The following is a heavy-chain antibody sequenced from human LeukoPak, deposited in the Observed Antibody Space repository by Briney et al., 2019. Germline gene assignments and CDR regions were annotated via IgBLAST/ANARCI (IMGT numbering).Heavy chain of an antibody. CDR1: GFTFSNYD. CDR3: ARGEEKAAITALDS. J-gene: IGHJ4*02. V-gene: IGHV3-21*01. CDR2: ISSSSSYI. Sequence: GGSLRLSCAASGFTFSNYDMHWVRQAPGKGLEWVSAISSSSSYIYYADSIKGRFTISRDNAENSLYLQMNSLRAVDTAVYFCARGEEKAAITALDSWGQGTLVTVSS. D-gene: IGHD5-12*01.